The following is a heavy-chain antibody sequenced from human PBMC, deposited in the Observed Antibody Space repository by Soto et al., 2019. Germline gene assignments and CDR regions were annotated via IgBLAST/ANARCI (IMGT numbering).Heavy chain of an antibody. J-gene: IGHJ5*02. D-gene: IGHD3-10*01. CDR1: GFTLSFYI. Sequence: GGSQILSCPASGFTLSFYIMDWVRPAPGKGLEWVSSISPSSSYTYYGDSVKGRFTTSRDNAKNSVYLQTNSLRAEDAAVYYCAFALISPDGSLDPWGQGALGTGAS. V-gene: IGHV3-21*01. CDR3: AFALISPDGSLDP. CDR2: ISPSSSYT.